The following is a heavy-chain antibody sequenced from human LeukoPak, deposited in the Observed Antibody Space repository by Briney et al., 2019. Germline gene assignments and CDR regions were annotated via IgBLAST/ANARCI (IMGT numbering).Heavy chain of an antibody. CDR1: GYNFTGYY. CDR2: INTNSGGT. CDR3: ASRILTGLDY. D-gene: IGHD3-9*01. Sequence: ASVKVSCKASGYNFTGYYMHWVRQAPGQGLEWIGWINTNSGGTNYAQKFQGRVTMTTDTSISTAYMELSRLRSDDTAVYYCASRILTGLDYWGQGTLVTVSS. V-gene: IGHV1-2*02. J-gene: IGHJ4*02.